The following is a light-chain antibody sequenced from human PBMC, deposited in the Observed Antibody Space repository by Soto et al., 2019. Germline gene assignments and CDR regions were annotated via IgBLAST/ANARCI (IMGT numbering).Light chain of an antibody. V-gene: IGLV2-11*01. CDR3: CSYAGSYIWV. CDR1: SSDVGGYNY. Sequence: SVLTQPRSVSGSPGQSVTISCTGTSSDVGGYNYVSWYQQHPGKAPKLMIYGVSKWPSGVPDRFSGSKSGNTASLTISGLQAEDEADYYCCSYAGSYIWVFGGGTKLTVL. CDR2: GVS. J-gene: IGLJ3*02.